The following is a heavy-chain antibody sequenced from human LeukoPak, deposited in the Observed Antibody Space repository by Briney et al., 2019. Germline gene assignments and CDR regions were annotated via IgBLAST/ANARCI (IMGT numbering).Heavy chain of an antibody. V-gene: IGHV3-23*01. D-gene: IGHD2/OR15-2a*01. Sequence: GGSLRLSCAASTFSFSRYPMGWVRQAPGKGLEWVSGISAGGDGTYHADPVKGRFTISRDNSKNTLFLQMNNLRAEDTAKYYCAKSLLTTAAGTGRAFDIWGQGTMDTVSS. CDR1: TFSFSRYP. CDR2: ISAGGDGT. CDR3: AKSLLTTAAGTGRAFDI. J-gene: IGHJ3*02.